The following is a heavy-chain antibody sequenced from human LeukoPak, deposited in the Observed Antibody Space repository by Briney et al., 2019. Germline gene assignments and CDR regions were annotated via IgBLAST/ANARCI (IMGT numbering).Heavy chain of an antibody. Sequence: GASVKVSCKASGCTFSSYAISWVRQAPGQGLEWMGRIIPILGIANYAQKFQGRVTITADKSTSTAYMELSSLRSEDTSVYYCAIDVGDIVPTIQTYGMDVWGQGTTVTVSS. J-gene: IGHJ6*02. V-gene: IGHV1-69*04. D-gene: IGHD5-12*01. CDR2: IIPILGIA. CDR3: AIDVGDIVPTIQTYGMDV. CDR1: GCTFSSYA.